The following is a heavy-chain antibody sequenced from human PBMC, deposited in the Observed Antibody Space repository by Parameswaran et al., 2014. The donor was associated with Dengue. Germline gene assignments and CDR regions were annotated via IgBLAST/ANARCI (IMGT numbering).Heavy chain of an antibody. J-gene: IGHJ4*02. D-gene: IGHD3-3*01. V-gene: IGHV4-34*01. Sequence: AGGSLRLSCGVYGGSFNDYYWTWIRQPPGKGLEWIGKIDHSGSTNYNPSLKSRVTISVDTPKNQFSLNLRSVTAADTAVYYCARGRYDFRSDSYMGGWYYFDQWGQGTLVTVSS. CDR1: GGSFNDYY. CDR2: IDHSGST. CDR3: ARGRYDFRSDSYMGGWYYFDQ.